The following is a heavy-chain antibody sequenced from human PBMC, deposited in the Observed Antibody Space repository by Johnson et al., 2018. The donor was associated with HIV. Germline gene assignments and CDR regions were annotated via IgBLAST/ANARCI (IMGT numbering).Heavy chain of an antibody. V-gene: IGHV3-33*08. Sequence: QVQLVESGGGVVQAGRSLRLSCAASGFTFDDYGMSWVRQAPGKGLEWVAVIWFDGSNKYYADSVKGRFTISRDNSKNTLYLQMNSLRAEDTAVYYCARVVKFNWSFAAFDIWGQGTMVTVPS. CDR3: ARVVKFNWSFAAFDI. J-gene: IGHJ3*02. CDR2: IWFDGSNK. D-gene: IGHD1-26*01. CDR1: GFTFDDYG.